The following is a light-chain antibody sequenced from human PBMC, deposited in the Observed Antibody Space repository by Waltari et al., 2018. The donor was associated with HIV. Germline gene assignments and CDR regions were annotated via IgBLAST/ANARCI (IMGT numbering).Light chain of an antibody. J-gene: IGKJ3*01. CDR1: QSVFLKSNKKNY. V-gene: IGKV4-1*01. Sequence: DIVMTQSPDSLAVSLGERAPINCKSSQSVFLKSNKKNYLAWYQQKPGQPPKLLIYCASTRESGVPDRFNGSGSGTEFTLTINSLQAEDVAVYYCHQYYSTLQTFGPGTKLNI. CDR3: HQYYSTLQT. CDR2: CAS.